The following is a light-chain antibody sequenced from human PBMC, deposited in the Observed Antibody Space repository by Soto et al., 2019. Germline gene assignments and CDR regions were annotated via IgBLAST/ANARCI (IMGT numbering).Light chain of an antibody. CDR1: QYIHNY. Sequence: DIQMTQSPSTLSASVGDRVTITCRASQYIHNYLAWYQQKPGEAPKLLIYEAANLEIGVPSRFSGSGTGTDFTLTISRLQPDDFATYYCQQSNNYPWTFGQGTRVEI. CDR2: EAA. CDR3: QQSNNYPWT. V-gene: IGKV1-5*03. J-gene: IGKJ1*01.